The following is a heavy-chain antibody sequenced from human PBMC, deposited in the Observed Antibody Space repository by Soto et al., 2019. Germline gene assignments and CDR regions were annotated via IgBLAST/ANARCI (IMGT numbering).Heavy chain of an antibody. CDR2: IFHSGRT. Sequence: SETLSLTCVVSGGSISSTNWWTWVRQPPGKGLEWIGEIFHSGRTNYNTSLKSRVTISVDKSKNQFSLELNSATAADTAIYYCARADYYDRSGTPTFDYWGQGTLVTVSS. J-gene: IGHJ4*02. CDR3: ARADYYDRSGTPTFDY. D-gene: IGHD3-22*01. V-gene: IGHV4-4*02. CDR1: GGSISSTNW.